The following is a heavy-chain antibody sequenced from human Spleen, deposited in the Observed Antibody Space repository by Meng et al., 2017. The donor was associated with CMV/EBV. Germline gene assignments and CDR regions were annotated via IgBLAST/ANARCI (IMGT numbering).Heavy chain of an antibody. J-gene: IGHJ5*02. Sequence: GGSLRLSCVGSGFDFKNYPFHWVRQAPGGGLEWLALISYDSVQKVYRESVRGRFIVSRDNSKNTLFLQMNSLRADDTAVYYCSARRLNTAILTPWGQGTLVTVSS. V-gene: IGHV3-30-3*01. D-gene: IGHD5-18*01. CDR2: ISYDSVQK. CDR3: SARRLNTAILTP. CDR1: GFDFKNYP.